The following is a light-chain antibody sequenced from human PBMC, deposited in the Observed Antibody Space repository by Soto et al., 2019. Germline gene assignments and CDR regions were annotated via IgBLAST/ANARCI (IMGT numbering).Light chain of an antibody. CDR2: DDN. V-gene: IGLV3-21*02. CDR3: QVWDRTTDVVV. J-gene: IGLJ2*01. Sequence: SYELTQPPSVSVAPGQTARFTCGGDKIGTKSVHWHQQRPGQAPVLVVYDDNDRPSGIPERFSGSKSGNTVTLTISRVEAGDEADYYCQVWDRTTDVVVFGGGTKLTVL. CDR1: KIGTKS.